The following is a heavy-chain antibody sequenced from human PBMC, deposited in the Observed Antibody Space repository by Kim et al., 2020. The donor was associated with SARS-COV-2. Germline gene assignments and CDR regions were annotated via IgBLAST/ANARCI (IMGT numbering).Heavy chain of an antibody. Sequence: SETLSLTCAVYGGSFSGYYWSWIRQPPGKGLEWIGEINHSGSTNYNPSLKSRVTISVDTSKNQFSLKLGSVTAADTAVYYCARDTVVTPHNFDYWGQGTLVTVSS. CDR3: ARDTVVTPHNFDY. V-gene: IGHV4-34*01. J-gene: IGHJ4*02. CDR2: INHSGST. CDR1: GGSFSGYY. D-gene: IGHD2-21*02.